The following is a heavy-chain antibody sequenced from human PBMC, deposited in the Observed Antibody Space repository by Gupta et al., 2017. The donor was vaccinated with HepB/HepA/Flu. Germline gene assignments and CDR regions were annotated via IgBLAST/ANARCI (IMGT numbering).Heavy chain of an antibody. Sequence: EVQLLESGGGLVQPGGSLRLSCAASRFTFSRYAMTWIRLAPGKGLEWVSSISSTAIGTYYADSVRGRFTISRDNPQNTLFLEMNSLKADDTAIYYCTYNTTGRAFDIWGQGTMVTVSS. CDR2: ISSTAIGT. CDR3: TYNTTGRAFDI. CDR1: RFTFSRYA. V-gene: IGHV3-23*01. D-gene: IGHD1-1*01. J-gene: IGHJ3*02.